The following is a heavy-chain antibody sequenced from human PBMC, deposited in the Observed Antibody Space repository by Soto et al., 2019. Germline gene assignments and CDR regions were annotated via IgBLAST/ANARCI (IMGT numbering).Heavy chain of an antibody. CDR2: IWYDGSNK. J-gene: IGHJ5*02. CDR1: GFTFSSYG. V-gene: IGHV3-33*01. Sequence: QVQLVESGGGVVQPGRSLRLSCAASGFTFSSYGMHWVRQAPGKGLEWVAVIWYDGSNKYYADSVKGRFTISRDNSKNTLYLQMNSLRAEDTAVYYCARDRRIAAAGTPWFDPWGQGTLVTVSS. CDR3: ARDRRIAAAGTPWFDP. D-gene: IGHD6-13*01.